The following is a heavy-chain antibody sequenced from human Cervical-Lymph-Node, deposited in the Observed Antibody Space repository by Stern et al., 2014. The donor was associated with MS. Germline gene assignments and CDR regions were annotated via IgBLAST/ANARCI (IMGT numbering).Heavy chain of an antibody. V-gene: IGHV3-33*01. CDR3: ARETAYYYDTSGYLKDYYGMDF. Sequence: MQLVESGGGVVQPGTSLRLPCAASGFTFSNYGMHWVRQAPGKGLEWVAVIWSDGSNKYYADSVKGRFTISRDNSKNTLYLQMNSLRAEDTAVYYCARETAYYYDTSGYLKDYYGMDFWGQGTTVTVSS. J-gene: IGHJ6*02. D-gene: IGHD3-22*01. CDR2: IWSDGSNK. CDR1: GFTFSNYG.